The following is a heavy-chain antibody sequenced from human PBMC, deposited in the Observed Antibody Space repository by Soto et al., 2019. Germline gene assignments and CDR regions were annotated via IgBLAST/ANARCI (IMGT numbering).Heavy chain of an antibody. CDR1: GGSISSSSYY. CDR3: ARHKYEDIVVVPAATDY. J-gene: IGHJ4*02. V-gene: IGHV4-39*01. CDR2: IYYSGST. Sequence: SETLSLTCTVSGGSISSSSYYWGWIRQPPGKGLEWIGSIYYSGSTYYNPSLKSRVTISVDTSKNQFSLKLSSVTAADTAVYYCARHKYEDIVVVPAATDYWGQGTLVTVSS. D-gene: IGHD2-2*01.